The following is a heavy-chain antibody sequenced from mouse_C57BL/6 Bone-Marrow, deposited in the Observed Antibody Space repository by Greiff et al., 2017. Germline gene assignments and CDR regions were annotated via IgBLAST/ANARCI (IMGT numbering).Heavy chain of an antibody. Sequence: QVQLKESGAELVKPGASVKLSCKASGYTFTSYWMHWVKQRPGQGLEWIGMIHPNSGSTNYNEKFKSKATLTVDKSSSTAYMQLSSLTSEDSAVYYCARVRLLRYPDYWGQGTTLTVSS. CDR1: GYTFTSYW. V-gene: IGHV1-64*01. J-gene: IGHJ2*01. CDR3: ARVRLLRYPDY. CDR2: IHPNSGST. D-gene: IGHD1-1*01.